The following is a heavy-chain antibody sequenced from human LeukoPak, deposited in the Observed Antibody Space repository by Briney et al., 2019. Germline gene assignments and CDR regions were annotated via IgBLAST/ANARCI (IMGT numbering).Heavy chain of an antibody. J-gene: IGHJ5*02. CDR1: GFTFSSYS. CDR3: AKAPRTLRYFDWSPPNWFDP. CDR2: ISSSSSYI. D-gene: IGHD3-9*01. V-gene: IGHV3-21*01. Sequence: PGGSLRLSCAASGFTFSSYSMNWVRQAPGKGLEWVSSISSSSSYIYYADSVKGGFTISRDNAKNSLYLQMNSLRAEDTAVYYCAKAPRTLRYFDWSPPNWFDPWGQGTLVTVSS.